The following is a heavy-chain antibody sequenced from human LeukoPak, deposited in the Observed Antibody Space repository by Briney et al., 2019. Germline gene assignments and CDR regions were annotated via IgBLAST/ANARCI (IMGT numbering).Heavy chain of an antibody. CDR1: GYTFTGYY. CDR3: ARVVWVNYYGSGSYYKLDY. CDR2: INPNSGGT. Sequence: ASVKVSCKASGYTFTGYYMHRVRQAPGQGLEWMGRINPNSGGTNYAQKFQGRVTMTRDTSISTAYMELSRLRSDDTAVYYCARVVWVNYYGSGSYYKLDYWGQGTLVTVSS. D-gene: IGHD3-10*01. V-gene: IGHV1-2*06. J-gene: IGHJ4*02.